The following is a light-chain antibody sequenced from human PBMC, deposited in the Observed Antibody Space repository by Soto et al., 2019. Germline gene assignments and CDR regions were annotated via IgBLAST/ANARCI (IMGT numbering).Light chain of an antibody. CDR3: CSYSSSSTFYV. CDR2: QVT. Sequence: QSALTQPASVSGSPGQSITISCTGTSSDIGNYYYVSWYQHHPGKAPKLIIYQVTSRPSGVSNRFSASKSGNTASLTISALQAEDEALYYCCSYSSSSTFYVFGTGTKLTVL. CDR1: SSDIGNYYY. V-gene: IGLV2-14*01. J-gene: IGLJ1*01.